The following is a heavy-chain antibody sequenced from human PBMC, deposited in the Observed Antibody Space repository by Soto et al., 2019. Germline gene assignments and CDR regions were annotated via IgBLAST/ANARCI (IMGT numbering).Heavy chain of an antibody. CDR3: ARAQFNILTGYYIDY. CDR1: GGSVSSGSYY. D-gene: IGHD3-9*01. V-gene: IGHV4-61*01. CDR2: IYYSGST. J-gene: IGHJ4*02. Sequence: SETLSLTCTVSGGSVSSGSYYWSWIRQPPGKGLEWIGSIYYSGSTNYNPSLKSRVTISVDTSKNQLSLKLRSVTAADTAVYYCARAQFNILTGYYIDYWGQGTLVTVSS.